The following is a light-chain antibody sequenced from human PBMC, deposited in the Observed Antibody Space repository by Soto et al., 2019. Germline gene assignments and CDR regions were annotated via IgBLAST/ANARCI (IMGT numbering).Light chain of an antibody. Sequence: QSALTQPASVSGSPGQSITISCTGTSSDVVSYNLVSWYQQHPGKAPKLMIYEGSKRPSGVSNRFSGSKSGNTASLTISGLQAEDEADYYCCSYAGSSTSHVVFGGGTKVTVL. J-gene: IGLJ2*01. CDR3: CSYAGSSTSHVV. CDR2: EGS. CDR1: SSDVVSYNL. V-gene: IGLV2-23*01.